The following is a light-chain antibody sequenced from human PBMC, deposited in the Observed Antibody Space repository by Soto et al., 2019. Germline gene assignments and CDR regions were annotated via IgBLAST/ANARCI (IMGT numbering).Light chain of an antibody. CDR3: NSYTSSTAHV. J-gene: IGLJ7*01. Sequence: QSALTQPASVSGSPGQSITISCTRTSGDVGGYNYVSWYQQHPGKAPKLIIYDVTNRPSGVSDRFSGSKSGNTASLTISGLQTEDEADYYCNSYTSSTAHVFGSGTQLTVL. CDR2: DVT. V-gene: IGLV2-14*03. CDR1: SGDVGGYNY.